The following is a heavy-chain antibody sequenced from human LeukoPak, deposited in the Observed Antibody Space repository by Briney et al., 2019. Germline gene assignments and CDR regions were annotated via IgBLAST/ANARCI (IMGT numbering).Heavy chain of an antibody. CDR1: GFSVGSNY. J-gene: IGHJ4*02. V-gene: IGHV3-53*01. CDR2: IYSGGST. Sequence: PGGSLRLSCAASGFSVGSNYMSWVRQAPGKGLEWVSVIYSGGSTYYADSVKGRFTISRDNSKNTLYLQMNSLRAEDTAVYYCAREYCSSTSCYGGFDYWGQGTLVTVSS. CDR3: AREYCSSTSCYGGFDY. D-gene: IGHD2-2*01.